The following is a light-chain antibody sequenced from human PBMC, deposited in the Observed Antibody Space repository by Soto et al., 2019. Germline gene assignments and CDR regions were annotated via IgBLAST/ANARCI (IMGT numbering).Light chain of an antibody. Sequence: EIVLTQYPGTLSLSPGERATLSCRASQSVNNNYLAWYQQKRGQAPRLLVYGASTRATGIPDRFSGSVSGTHFTLTIRRLEPEDFAVYYCQQYGRSLTFGGGTKVEIK. V-gene: IGKV3-20*01. CDR3: QQYGRSLT. CDR1: QSVNNNY. J-gene: IGKJ4*01. CDR2: GAS.